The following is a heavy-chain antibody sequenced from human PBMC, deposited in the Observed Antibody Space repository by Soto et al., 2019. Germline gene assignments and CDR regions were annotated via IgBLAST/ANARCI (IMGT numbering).Heavy chain of an antibody. CDR1: GYTFIRYG. J-gene: IGHJ6*02. D-gene: IGHD3-16*01. Sequence: GSVKVSCKASGYTFIRYGITWVRQAPGQGLEWMGWISPYNDYTIYAQKLQGRVTMTTDTSTRTVYLDLRSLKSDDTAVYYCARGGYYDNTWGKLSHYGLDLWGQGTPVTVPS. CDR2: ISPYNDYT. V-gene: IGHV1-18*01. CDR3: ARGGYYDNTWGKLSHYGLDL.